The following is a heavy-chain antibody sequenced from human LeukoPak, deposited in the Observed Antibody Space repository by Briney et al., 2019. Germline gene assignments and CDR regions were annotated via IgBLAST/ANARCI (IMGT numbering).Heavy chain of an antibody. CDR1: GDTFSSYA. J-gene: IGHJ4*02. CDR3: ASESTVAGNFDY. CDR2: IIPIFGTA. V-gene: IGHV1-69*05. D-gene: IGHD6-19*01. Sequence: SVKVSCKASGDTFSSYAISWVRQAPGQGLEWMGGIIPIFGTANYAQKFQGRVTITTDESTSTAYMELSSLRSEDTAVYYCASESTVAGNFDYWGQGTLVTVSS.